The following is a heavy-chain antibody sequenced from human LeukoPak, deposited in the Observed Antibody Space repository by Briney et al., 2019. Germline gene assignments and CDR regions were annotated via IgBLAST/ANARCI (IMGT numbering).Heavy chain of an antibody. D-gene: IGHD2-21*02. CDR1: GGSFSGYY. V-gene: IGHV4-34*01. CDR3: ARLVAPSGDSPGY. CDR2: INHSGST. Sequence: PSETLSLTCAVYGGSFSGYYWSWIRQPPGKGLEWIGEINHSGSTNYNPSLKSRVTISVDTSKNQFSLKLSSVTAADTAVYYFARLVAPSGDSPGYWGQGTLVTVSS. J-gene: IGHJ4*02.